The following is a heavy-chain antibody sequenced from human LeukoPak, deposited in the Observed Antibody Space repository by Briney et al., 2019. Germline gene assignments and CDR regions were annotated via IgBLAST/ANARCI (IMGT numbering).Heavy chain of an antibody. J-gene: IGHJ5*02. CDR1: GDSITTTNF. Sequence: SETLSLTCGDSGDSITTTNFWSWVRKPQGGGLEWTGEISLRGRTQYNPSLKSRVNISIDESKTHLYLSLASVTAADTAVYYCSRESGPYGPFGHWGQGTLVAVTS. V-gene: IGHV4-4*02. D-gene: IGHD1-26*01. CDR2: ISLRGRT. CDR3: SRESGPYGPFGH.